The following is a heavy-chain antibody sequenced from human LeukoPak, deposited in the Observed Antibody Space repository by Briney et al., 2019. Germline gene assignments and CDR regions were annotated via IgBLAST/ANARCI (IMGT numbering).Heavy chain of an antibody. CDR1: GFIFSSYW. Sequence: GGSLRLSCVSSGFIFSSYWMTWVRQAPGKGLEWVANIKQDGSEKYYVDSVKGRFTTSRDNVKNSLYLQMNSLRAEDTAVYYCARGVPYDSWSGPHYSDYWGQGTLVTVSS. V-gene: IGHV3-7*01. CDR3: ARGVPYDSWSGPHYSDY. CDR2: IKQDGSEK. D-gene: IGHD3-3*01. J-gene: IGHJ4*02.